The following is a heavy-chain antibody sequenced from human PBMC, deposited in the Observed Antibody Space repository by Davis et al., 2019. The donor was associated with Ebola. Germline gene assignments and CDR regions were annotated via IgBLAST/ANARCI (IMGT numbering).Heavy chain of an antibody. V-gene: IGHV3-23*01. D-gene: IGHD3-10*01. CDR1: GFTFSSYA. Sequence: GESLKISCAASGFTFSSYAMSWVRQAPGKGLEWVSAISGSGGSTYYADSVKGRFTISRDNSKNTLYLQMNSLRVEDTATYYCVGGEKGDYWGQGTLVTVSS. CDR2: ISGSGGST. CDR3: VGGEKGDY. J-gene: IGHJ4*02.